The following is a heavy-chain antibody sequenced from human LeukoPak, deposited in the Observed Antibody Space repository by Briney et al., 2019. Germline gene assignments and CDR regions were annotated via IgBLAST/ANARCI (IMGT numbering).Heavy chain of an antibody. J-gene: IGHJ4*02. Sequence: GASVKVSCKASGYTFTSYGISWVRQAPGQGLEWMGWISAYNGNTNYAQKLQGRVTMTTDTSTSTAYMELRSLRSDDTAVYYCARVQGWELQLGWFDYWGQGTLVTVSS. CDR2: ISAYNGNT. D-gene: IGHD1-26*01. CDR1: GYTFTSYG. CDR3: ARVQGWELQLGWFDY. V-gene: IGHV1-18*01.